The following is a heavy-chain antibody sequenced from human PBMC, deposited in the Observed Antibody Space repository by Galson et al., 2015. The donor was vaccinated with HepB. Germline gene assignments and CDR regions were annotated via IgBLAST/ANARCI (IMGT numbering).Heavy chain of an antibody. CDR2: IGAGGDST. CDR1: GFTFTNYA. J-gene: IGHJ4*02. V-gene: IGHV3-23*01. Sequence: SLRLSCAASGFTFTNYAVSWVRQAPGKGLEWVSFIGAGGDSTYYADSVKGRFTISRDNSKNTVYLQMDSLRVEDTAVYYCAKPFYSSGWSNFDHWGQGTLVTVSS. CDR3: AKPFYSSGWSNFDH. D-gene: IGHD6-19*01.